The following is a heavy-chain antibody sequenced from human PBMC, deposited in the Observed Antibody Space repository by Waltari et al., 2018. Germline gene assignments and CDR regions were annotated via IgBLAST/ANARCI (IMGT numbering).Heavy chain of an antibody. J-gene: IGHJ5*02. V-gene: IGHV7-4-1*02. CDR3: ARGSNFGDP. Sequence: QVQLVQSGSELKKPGASVTISCKTSGYTLSQYAMNWVRQAPGQGLEGMGWIKTKTGHPTYAQDFTGRFVFSLDTSVSTSYLHINGLKADDTAVYYCARGSNFGDPWGQGTLVTVSS. D-gene: IGHD4-4*01. CDR2: IKTKTGHP. CDR1: GYTLSQYA.